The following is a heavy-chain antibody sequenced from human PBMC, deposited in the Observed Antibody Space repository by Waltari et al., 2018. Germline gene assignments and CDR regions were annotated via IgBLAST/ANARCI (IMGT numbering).Heavy chain of an antibody. J-gene: IGHJ5*02. D-gene: IGHD6-13*01. CDR1: GGSISSGDYQ. CDR3: ARVNEGTAAGNNWFDP. V-gene: IGHV4-30-4*01. Sequence: QVQLQESGPGLVKPSQTLSLMCTVSGGSISSGDYQWSWIRQPPGKGLEWIGYLYYSGSTDYNTSPKSRVTISVDTSKNQFSLKLSSVTAADTAVYYCARVNEGTAAGNNWFDPWGQGTLVTVSS. CDR2: LYYSGST.